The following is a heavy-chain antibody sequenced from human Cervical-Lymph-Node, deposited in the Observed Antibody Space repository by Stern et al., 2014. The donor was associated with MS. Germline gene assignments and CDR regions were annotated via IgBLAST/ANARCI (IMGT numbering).Heavy chain of an antibody. CDR1: GYKFSIYW. Sequence: MQLVQSGAELIRPGESLKISCKGSGYKFSIYWIAWVRQMPGKGLEWMGIIYPGDSETRISPSFQGQVTMSADKSTSPAYLQWSSLNASDTAMYFCARQTTAWASDVWGQGTLVTVSS. D-gene: IGHD1-14*01. CDR3: ARQTTAWASDV. J-gene: IGHJ4*02. CDR2: IYPGDSET. V-gene: IGHV5-51*01.